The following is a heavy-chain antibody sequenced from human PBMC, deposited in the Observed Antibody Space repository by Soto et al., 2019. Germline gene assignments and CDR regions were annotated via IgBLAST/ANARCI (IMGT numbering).Heavy chain of an antibody. D-gene: IGHD4-17*01. Sequence: PGGSLRLSCAASGFTFSSYAMHWVRQAPGKGLEWVAVISYDGSNKYYADSVKGRFTISRDNSKNTLYLQMNSLRAEDTAVYYCARDPDYGLNWCDPWGQGTRCTVAS. CDR1: GFTFSSYA. CDR2: ISYDGSNK. CDR3: ARDPDYGLNWCDP. J-gene: IGHJ5*02. V-gene: IGHV3-30-3*01.